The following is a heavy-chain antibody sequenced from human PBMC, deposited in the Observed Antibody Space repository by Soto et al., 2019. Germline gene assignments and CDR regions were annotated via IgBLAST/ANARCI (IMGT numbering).Heavy chain of an antibody. CDR1: GFTFSSYA. V-gene: IGHV3-23*01. D-gene: IGHD7-27*01. Sequence: GGSLRLSCAASGFTFSSYAMGWVRQAPGKGLEWVSAISGSGGSTYYADSVKGRFTISRDNSKNTLYLQMNSLRAEDTAVYYCAKALTGDPGQGAFDIWGQGTMVTVSS. J-gene: IGHJ3*02. CDR3: AKALTGDPGQGAFDI. CDR2: ISGSGGST.